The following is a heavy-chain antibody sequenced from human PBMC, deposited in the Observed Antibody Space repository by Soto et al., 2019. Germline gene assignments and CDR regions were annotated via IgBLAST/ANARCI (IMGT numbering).Heavy chain of an antibody. CDR1: GFSFSSYA. CDR2: ISGSDGST. Sequence: AGGSLRLSCVASGFSFSSYAMSWVRQAPGKGLEWVSVISGSDGSTYYADSVKGRFTISRDNSKNTLYLQMNSLRAEDTAVYYCAKDRERDAWYEDYWGDGTLVTVS. CDR3: AKDRERDAWYEDY. J-gene: IGHJ4*01. V-gene: IGHV3-23*01. D-gene: IGHD6-13*01.